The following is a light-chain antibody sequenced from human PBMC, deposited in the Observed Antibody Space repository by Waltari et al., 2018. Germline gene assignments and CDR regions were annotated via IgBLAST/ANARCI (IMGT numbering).Light chain of an antibody. J-gene: IGKJ4*01. CDR1: QSVSYTASNKHY. Sequence: DLVMTQSPDPLAVSLGERATINCKSSQSVSYTASNKHYLAWDQQKPGQTPNLIIYRASNRESGLPDRFSGSGAGTDFTLPISRLQAEDVAVYYCQQYYTTPLTCGGGTKVEI. CDR2: RAS. V-gene: IGKV4-1*01. CDR3: QQYYTTPLT.